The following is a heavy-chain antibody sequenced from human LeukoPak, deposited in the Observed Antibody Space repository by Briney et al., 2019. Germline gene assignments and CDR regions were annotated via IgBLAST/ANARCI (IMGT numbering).Heavy chain of an antibody. D-gene: IGHD3-10*01. CDR2: IIPIFGTA. Sequence: SVKVSCKASGGTFSSYAISWVRQAPGQGLEWLGRIIPIFGTANYAQKFQGRVTITADKSTSTAYMELSSLRSEDTAVYYCARDTKESDYGSGSYSDYWGQGTLVTVSS. J-gene: IGHJ4*02. V-gene: IGHV1-69*06. CDR1: GGTFSSYA. CDR3: ARDTKESDYGSGSYSDY.